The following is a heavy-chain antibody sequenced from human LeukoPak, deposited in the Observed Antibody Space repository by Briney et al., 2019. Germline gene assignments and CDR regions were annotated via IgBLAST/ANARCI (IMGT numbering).Heavy chain of an antibody. J-gene: IGHJ4*02. Sequence: PSQTLSLTCTVSGGSISSGGYYWSWIRQHPGKGLEWIGYIYYSGSTYYNPSLKSRVTISVDTSKNQFSLKLSSVTAADTAVYYCARGVYGDYVDYWGQGTLVTVSS. V-gene: IGHV4-31*03. CDR1: GGSISSGGYY. CDR2: IYYSGST. D-gene: IGHD4-17*01. CDR3: ARGVYGDYVDY.